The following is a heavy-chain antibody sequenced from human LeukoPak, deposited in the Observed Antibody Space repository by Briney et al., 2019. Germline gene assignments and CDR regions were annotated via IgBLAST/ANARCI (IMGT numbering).Heavy chain of an antibody. CDR2: IKQDESEK. D-gene: IGHD2-2*02. J-gene: IGHJ4*02. Sequence: PGGSLRLSCAASGFTFDSHAVTWVRQAPGKGLEWVANIKQDESEKYYVDSLKGRFTISRDNAKNSLYLQMNSLRVEDTAVYYCARGPDCSSTSCYRTGGYWGQGTLVTVSS. V-gene: IGHV3-7*01. CDR3: ARGPDCSSTSCYRTGGY. CDR1: GFTFDSHA.